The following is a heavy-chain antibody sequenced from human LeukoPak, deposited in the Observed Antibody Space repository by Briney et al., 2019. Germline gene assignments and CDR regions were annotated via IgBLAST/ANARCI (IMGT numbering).Heavy chain of an antibody. Sequence: GGSLRLSCEASGFSFSNYWMSWVRQAPGKGREWVANIKQDGSEIYYVDYVRGRFTISTDNAKNSLYLQMNSLRAEDTAVYYCARPSLNTGSYFDYWGQGILVSVSS. CDR1: GFSFSNYW. J-gene: IGHJ4*02. CDR3: ARPSLNTGSYFDY. D-gene: IGHD1-26*01. CDR2: IKQDGSEI. V-gene: IGHV3-7*01.